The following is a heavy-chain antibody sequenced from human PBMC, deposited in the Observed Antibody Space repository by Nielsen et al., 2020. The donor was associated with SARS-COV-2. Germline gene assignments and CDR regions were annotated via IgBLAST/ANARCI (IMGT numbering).Heavy chain of an antibody. Sequence: GGSLRLSCAASGFTFSSYSMNWVRQAPGKGLEWVSSISGNGRHIYYADSVKGRFTISRDNAENSLYMDMVRLRAEDTAVYYCATVGATDYWGLGTLVTVSS. V-gene: IGHV3-21*01. D-gene: IGHD1-26*01. J-gene: IGHJ4*02. CDR3: ATVGATDY. CDR2: ISGNGRHI. CDR1: GFTFSSYS.